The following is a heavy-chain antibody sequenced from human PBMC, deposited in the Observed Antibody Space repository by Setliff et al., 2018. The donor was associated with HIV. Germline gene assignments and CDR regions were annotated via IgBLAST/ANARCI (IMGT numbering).Heavy chain of an antibody. CDR2: VSGYNGNI. CDR3: VRGVTRDISGYYRDEYFQH. CDR1: GYAFSNYG. V-gene: IGHV1-18*04. Sequence: ASVKVSCKASGYAFSNYGINWVRQAPGQGLEWMGWVSGYNGNIRYAQSLQGRVTLTTDTSTNTAYMEMRTLRSDDTAVYYCVRGVTRDISGYYRDEYFQHWGQGTPVTVSS. D-gene: IGHD3-22*01. J-gene: IGHJ1*01.